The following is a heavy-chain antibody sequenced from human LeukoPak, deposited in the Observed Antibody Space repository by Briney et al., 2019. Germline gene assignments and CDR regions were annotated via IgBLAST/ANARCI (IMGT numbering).Heavy chain of an antibody. CDR1: GFNFSSYG. CDR3: ARDSLPMAVTGPFDH. Sequence: PGGSLRLSCAASGFNFSSYGMHWVRQAPGKGLEWVTSIWFDGSNIHYADSVRGRVIIFRDNSKSALYLRMNSLRAEDTAIYYCARDSLPMAVTGPFDHWGQGALVTVSS. V-gene: IGHV3-33*01. J-gene: IGHJ4*02. D-gene: IGHD6-19*01. CDR2: IWFDGSNI.